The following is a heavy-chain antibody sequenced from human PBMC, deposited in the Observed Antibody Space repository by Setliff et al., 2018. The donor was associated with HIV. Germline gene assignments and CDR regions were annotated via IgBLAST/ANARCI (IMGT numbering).Heavy chain of an antibody. V-gene: IGHV4-59*03. J-gene: IGHJ4*02. Sequence: KASETLSLTCTVSGGSINSYYWNWIRQPPGRGLEWIGFIYSSGSTNYNPSLKSRVTMSVDTSRNQFSLKLSSVTAADTAVYYCARFSTSSGGTFDYWGQGTLVTVSS. CDR1: GGSINSYY. CDR2: IYSSGST. D-gene: IGHD6-6*01. CDR3: ARFSTSSGGTFDY.